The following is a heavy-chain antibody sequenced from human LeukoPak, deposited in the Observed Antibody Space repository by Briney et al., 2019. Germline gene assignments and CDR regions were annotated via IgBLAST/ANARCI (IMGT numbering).Heavy chain of an antibody. V-gene: IGHV1-2*02. D-gene: IGHD3-22*01. CDR1: GYTFTGYY. J-gene: IGHJ4*02. CDR2: INPNSGGT. Sequence: ASVKVSCKASGYTFTGYYMHWARQAPGQGLEWMGWINPNSGGTNYAQKFQGRVTMTRDTSISTAYMELSRLRSDDTAVYYCARGDLYDSSGYYPFDYWGQGALVTVSS. CDR3: ARGDLYDSSGYYPFDY.